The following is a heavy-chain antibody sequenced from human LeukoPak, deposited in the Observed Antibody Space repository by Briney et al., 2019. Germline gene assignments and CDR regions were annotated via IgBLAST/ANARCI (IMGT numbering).Heavy chain of an antibody. CDR1: GGSISSYY. CDR3: ARDDGSGSYYNFLGAFDI. CDR2: IYYSGST. D-gene: IGHD3-10*01. V-gene: IGHV4-59*01. J-gene: IGHJ3*02. Sequence: SETLSLTCTVSGGSISSYYWSWIRQPPGKGLEWIGYIYYSGSTNYNPSLKSRVTISVDTSKNQFSLKLSSVTAADTALYYCARDDGSGSYYNFLGAFDIWGQGTMVTVSS.